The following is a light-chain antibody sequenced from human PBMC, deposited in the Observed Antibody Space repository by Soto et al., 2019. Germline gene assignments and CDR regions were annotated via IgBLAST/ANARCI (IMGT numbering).Light chain of an antibody. CDR1: QTISSW. CDR2: KAS. Sequence: DNQMTQSPSTLSGSVGGRVTITCRASQTISSWLAWYQQKPGKAPKLLIYKASTLKSGVPSRFSGSGSGTDFTLTISSLQPEDFATYYCQQSYSTPISFGQGTRLEI. CDR3: QQSYSTPIS. J-gene: IGKJ5*01. V-gene: IGKV1-5*03.